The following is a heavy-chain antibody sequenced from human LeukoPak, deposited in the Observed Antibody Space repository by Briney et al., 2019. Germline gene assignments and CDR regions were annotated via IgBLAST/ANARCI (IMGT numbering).Heavy chain of an antibody. V-gene: IGHV1-2*02. CDR3: ARGRTYYYYYYMDG. CDR1: GYTFTGYY. Sequence: ASVKVSCKASGYTFTGYYMHWVRQAPGQGLEWMRWINPNSGGTNYAQKFQGKVTMTRGTSISTAYMELSRLRSDDTAVYYCARGRTYYYYYYMDGWGKGTTVTVSS. CDR2: INPNSGGT. J-gene: IGHJ6*03. D-gene: IGHD1-1*01.